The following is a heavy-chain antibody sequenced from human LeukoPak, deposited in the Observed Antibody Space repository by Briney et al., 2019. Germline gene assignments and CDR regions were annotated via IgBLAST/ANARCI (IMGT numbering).Heavy chain of an antibody. CDR1: GFTFTRYA. J-gene: IGHJ3*02. Sequence: PGGSLRLSCAVSGFTFTRYAMSWVRQAPGKGLDWVSVISGSGDSTHYADSVKGRFTISRDNSKNTLYLQMNSLRAEDTAVYYCAKEGQLGGAFDIWGQGTMVTVSS. CDR3: AKEGQLGGAFDI. D-gene: IGHD3-10*01. CDR2: ISGSGDST. V-gene: IGHV3-23*01.